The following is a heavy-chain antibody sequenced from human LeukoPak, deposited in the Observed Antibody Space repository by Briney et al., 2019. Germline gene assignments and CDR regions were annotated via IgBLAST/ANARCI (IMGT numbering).Heavy chain of an antibody. CDR3: APSGWYDDFDY. CDR1: GFTFNDYS. CDR2: LSRSTTTI. J-gene: IGHJ4*02. V-gene: IGHV3-48*01. D-gene: IGHD6-19*01. Sequence: GGSLRLSCAASGFTFNDYSMNWVRQAPGKRLEWISYLSRSTTTIYYSDSVKGRFTISRDNAKNSLYLQMNSLRAEDTAMYYCAPSGWYDDFDYLGQGTLVTVSS.